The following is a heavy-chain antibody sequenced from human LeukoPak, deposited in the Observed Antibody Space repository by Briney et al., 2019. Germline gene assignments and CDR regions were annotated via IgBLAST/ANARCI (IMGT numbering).Heavy chain of an antibody. CDR1: GFSFSSSE. D-gene: IGHD3-10*01. J-gene: IGHJ4*02. CDR3: ARCGDGLPCDFDY. CDR2: ISWSSDNI. V-gene: IGHV3-9*01. Sequence: GGSLRLSCAASGFSFSSSEMNWVRQAPGKGLEWVSGISWSSDNIDYADSVKGRFTISRDNAKNSLYLQMNSLRAEDTAIYYCARCGDGLPCDFDYWGQGTLVTVSS.